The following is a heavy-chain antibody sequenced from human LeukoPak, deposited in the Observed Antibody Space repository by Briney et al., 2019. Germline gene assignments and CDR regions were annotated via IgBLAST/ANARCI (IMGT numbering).Heavy chain of an antibody. V-gene: IGHV4-34*01. J-gene: IGHJ4*02. CDR3: ARVRYSGVVAAIGDYFDY. CDR2: INHSGST. Sequence: PSETLSLTCAVYGGSFSGYYWSWIRQPPGKGLEWIGEINHSGSTNYNPSLKSRVTISVDTSKNQFSLKLSSVTAADTAVYYCARVRYSGVVAAIGDYFDYWGQGTLVTVSS. D-gene: IGHD2-15*01. CDR1: GGSFSGYY.